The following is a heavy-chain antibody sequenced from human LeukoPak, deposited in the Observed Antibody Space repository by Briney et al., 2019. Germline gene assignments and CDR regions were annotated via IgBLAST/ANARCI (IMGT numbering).Heavy chain of an antibody. CDR1: GYTFTGYY. V-gene: IGHV1-2*02. D-gene: IGHD3-22*01. CDR2: INPNIGGT. J-gene: IGHJ5*02. Sequence: ASVKVSCKASGYTFTGYYMHWVRQAPGQGLEWMGWINPNIGGTNYAQKFQGRVTMTGDTSTSTAYMELSRLRSDDTAVYYCARNQVGDSSGYGYNWFDPWGQGTLVTVSS. CDR3: ARNQVGDSSGYGYNWFDP.